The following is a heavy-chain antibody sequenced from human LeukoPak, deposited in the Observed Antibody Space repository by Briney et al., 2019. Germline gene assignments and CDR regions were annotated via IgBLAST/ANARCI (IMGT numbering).Heavy chain of an antibody. CDR3: AIGSGSYSPDYYYYMDV. CDR2: IIPIFGTA. J-gene: IGHJ6*03. CDR1: GYTFTSNG. Sequence: EASVKVSFKAAGYTFTSNGFSWGRQAPAQGLEWMGGIIPIFGTANYAQKIQGRVTITADKSTSTASMEPSSLRAEDTAVYSCAIGSGSYSPDYYYYMDVWGKGTTVTVSS. D-gene: IGHD3-10*01. V-gene: IGHV1-69*06.